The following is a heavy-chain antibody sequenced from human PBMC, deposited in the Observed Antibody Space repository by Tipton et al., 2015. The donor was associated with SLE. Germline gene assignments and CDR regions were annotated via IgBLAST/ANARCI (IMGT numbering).Heavy chain of an antibody. J-gene: IGHJ2*01. CDR3: ARSPKTWYFDL. CDR1: GGSINSYY. Sequence: TLSLTCTVSGGSINSYYWSWVRQHPGKGLEWIGYIYYSGITSHNPSLKSRVIISVDTSQNQFSLKLSSVTAADTAVYYCARSPKTWYFDLWGRGTLVTVPS. CDR2: IYYSGIT. V-gene: IGHV4-31*03.